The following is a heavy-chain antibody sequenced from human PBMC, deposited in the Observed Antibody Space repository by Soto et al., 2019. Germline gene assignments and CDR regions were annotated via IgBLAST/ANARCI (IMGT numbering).Heavy chain of an antibody. Sequence: QVQLQQWGAGLLKPSETLSLTCAVYGGSFSGYYWTWIRQPPGKGLEWIGEVYHSGTTHYNPSLTGRVTISVDTSKKQLSLNLRSVTAADTAVYYCALEGLWATGRREWDYWGQGTLVTVSS. CDR3: ALEGLWATGRREWDY. CDR1: GGSFSGYY. J-gene: IGHJ4*02. D-gene: IGHD3-3*01. CDR2: VYHSGTT. V-gene: IGHV4-34*02.